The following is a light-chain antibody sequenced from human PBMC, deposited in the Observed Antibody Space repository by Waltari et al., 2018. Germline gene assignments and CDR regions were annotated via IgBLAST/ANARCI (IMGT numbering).Light chain of an antibody. V-gene: IGLV2-23*02. CDR3: CSYAGTPRVV. Sequence: QSALTQPASVSGSPGQSLTISCTGTNNDIGSYTLVSWYQQHPGKAPKVIIFEVNKRPSGVSNRFSGSKSGNTASVTVSGLHPEDEADYYCCSYAGTPRVVFGGGTKLTVL. J-gene: IGLJ2*01. CDR2: EVN. CDR1: NNDIGSYTL.